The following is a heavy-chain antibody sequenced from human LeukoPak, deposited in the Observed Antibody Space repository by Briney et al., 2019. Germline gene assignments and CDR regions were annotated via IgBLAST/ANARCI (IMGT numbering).Heavy chain of an antibody. J-gene: IGHJ4*02. CDR3: VRLYDWGRLDY. CDR1: GYTFTGYY. CDR2: INSNSGGT. V-gene: IGHV1-2*02. D-gene: IGHD3-9*01. Sequence: ASVKVSCKTSGYTFTGYYLFWVRQAPGQGLEWMGWINSNSGGTNYAQKFQGRLTMTRDTSSRTAYMELSRLTSDDTAVYYCVRLYDWGRLDYWGQGTLVTVSS.